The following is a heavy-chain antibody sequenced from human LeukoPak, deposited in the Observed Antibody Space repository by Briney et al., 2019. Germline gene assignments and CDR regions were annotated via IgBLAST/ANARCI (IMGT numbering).Heavy chain of an antibody. CDR2: ISAYNGNT. D-gene: IGHD3-3*01. CDR1: GYTFTSYG. CDR3: ARDLRFLEWARFDY. Sequence: ASVKVSCKASGYTFTSYGIRWVRQAPGQGLEWMAWISAYNGNTNYAQKLQGRVTMTTDTSTSTAYMELRSLRSDGTAVYYCARDLRFLEWARFDYWGQGTLVTVSS. J-gene: IGHJ4*02. V-gene: IGHV1-18*01.